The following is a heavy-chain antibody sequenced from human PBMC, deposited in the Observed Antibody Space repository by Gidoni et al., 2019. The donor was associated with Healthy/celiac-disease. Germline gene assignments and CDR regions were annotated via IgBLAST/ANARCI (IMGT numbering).Heavy chain of an antibody. V-gene: IGHV1-69*01. D-gene: IGHD3-22*01. CDR3: ARDGPGYDSSGYYDNWFDP. Sequence: QVQLVQSGAEVKKPGSSVKVPCKASGGTFSSYAISWVGQAPGQGLAWMGGIIPIFGTANYAQKFQGRVTIPADESTSTAYMELSSLRSEDTAVYYCARDGPGYDSSGYYDNWFDPWGQGTLVTVSS. CDR2: IIPIFGTA. J-gene: IGHJ5*02. CDR1: GGTFSSYA.